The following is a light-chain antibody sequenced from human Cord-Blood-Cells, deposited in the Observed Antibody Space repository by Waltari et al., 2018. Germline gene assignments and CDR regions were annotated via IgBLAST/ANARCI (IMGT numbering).Light chain of an antibody. CDR3: QQSYSTLAT. CDR1: QSISSH. CDR2: AAS. V-gene: IGKV1-39*01. J-gene: IGKJ3*01. Sequence: DIQMTQSPSSLSASVGDRVTITCRASQSISSHLNWYQQKPGKAPKLLIYAASSLQSGVPSRFSGSGSGTDFTLTIGSLQPEDFATYYCQQSYSTLATFGPGTKVDIK.